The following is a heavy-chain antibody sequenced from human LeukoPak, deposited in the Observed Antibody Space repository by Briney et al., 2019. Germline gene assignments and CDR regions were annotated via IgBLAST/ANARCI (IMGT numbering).Heavy chain of an antibody. CDR3: ARGRSYYGSGSSPFDP. Sequence: ASVKVSCKASGYTFTGYYMHWVRQAPGQGLEWMGWINPNSGGTNYAQKFQGRVTMTRDTSISTAYMELSRLRSDDTAVYYCARGRSYYGSGSSPFDPWGQGTLVTVSS. V-gene: IGHV1-2*02. J-gene: IGHJ5*02. D-gene: IGHD3-10*01. CDR2: INPNSGGT. CDR1: GYTFTGYY.